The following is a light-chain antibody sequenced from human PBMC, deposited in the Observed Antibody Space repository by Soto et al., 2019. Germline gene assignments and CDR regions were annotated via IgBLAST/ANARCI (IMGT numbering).Light chain of an antibody. J-gene: IGKJ1*01. CDR3: QQYGSSTKT. V-gene: IGKV3-20*01. CDR1: QWVSSN. Sequence: ETVMTQSPAPLSVSPGRRTTISCRASQWVSSNLAWYQQRPGQPPNLLIFGASNRAPGIPARFSGSGSGTDFTLTIRRLEPEDFAVYYCQQYGSSTKTFGQGNKLDIK. CDR2: GAS.